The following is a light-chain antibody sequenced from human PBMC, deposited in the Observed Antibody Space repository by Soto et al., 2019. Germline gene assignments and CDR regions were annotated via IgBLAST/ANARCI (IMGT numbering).Light chain of an antibody. V-gene: IGKV3-15*01. Sequence: EIVMTQSPATLSVSPGERATLSCRASQSVSSNFAWYQQKPGQAPRLLIYGASTRATGIPARFSGSGSGTECTPTISSLLSEDFAVYYCQQYNNWPHPLYTFGQGTKLEIK. CDR1: QSVSSN. CDR2: GAS. J-gene: IGKJ2*01. CDR3: QQYNNWPHPLYT.